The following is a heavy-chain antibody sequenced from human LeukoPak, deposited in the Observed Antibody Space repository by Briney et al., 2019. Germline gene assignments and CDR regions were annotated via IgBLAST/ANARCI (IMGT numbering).Heavy chain of an antibody. J-gene: IGHJ4*02. CDR1: GFTFSSYS. V-gene: IGHV3-21*01. CDR3: ARECLLPERCCEY. D-gene: IGHD2-21*02. CDR2: INSGRTYI. Sequence: GGSLRLSCAASGFTFSSYSMNWVRQAPGKGLEWVSSINSGRTYIFYADSMKGRFTISRDNAKNSLYLQMNSLRAEDTAVYFCARECLLPERCCEYWGQRTVVTVS.